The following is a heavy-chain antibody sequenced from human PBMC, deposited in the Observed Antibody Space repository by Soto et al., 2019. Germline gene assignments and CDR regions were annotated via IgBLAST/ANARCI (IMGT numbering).Heavy chain of an antibody. CDR1: GGSISSYY. CDR2: IYYSGST. CDR3: ARDPLWGTAMVLWYFDL. J-gene: IGHJ2*01. V-gene: IGHV4-59*01. D-gene: IGHD5-18*01. Sequence: PSETLSLTCTVSGGSISSYYCSWIRQPPGKGLEWIGYIYYSGSTNYNPSLKSRVTISVDTSKNQFSLKLSSVTAADTAVYYCARDPLWGTAMVLWYFDLWGRGTLVTVSS.